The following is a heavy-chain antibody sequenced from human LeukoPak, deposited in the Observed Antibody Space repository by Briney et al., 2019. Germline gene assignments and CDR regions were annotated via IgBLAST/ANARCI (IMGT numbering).Heavy chain of an antibody. Sequence: GGSLRLSCAASGFTFSSYAMSWVRQAPGKGLEWVSAISGSGGSTYYADSVKGRFTISRDNSKNTLYLQMNSLRAEDTAVYYCAKVALGYCSSTSCFHFDYWGQGTLVTVSS. CDR3: AKVALGYCSSTSCFHFDY. CDR1: GFTFSSYA. J-gene: IGHJ4*02. V-gene: IGHV3-23*01. D-gene: IGHD2-2*01. CDR2: ISGSGGST.